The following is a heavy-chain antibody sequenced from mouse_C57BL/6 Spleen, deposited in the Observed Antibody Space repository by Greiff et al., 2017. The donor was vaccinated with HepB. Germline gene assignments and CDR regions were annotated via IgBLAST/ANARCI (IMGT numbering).Heavy chain of an antibody. CDR3: ARSYDGGEAQFDY. J-gene: IGHJ2*01. V-gene: IGHV1-82*01. D-gene: IGHD2-12*01. CDR2: IYPGDGDT. Sequence: QVQLQQSGPELVKPGASVKISCKASGYAFSSSWMNWVQQRPGKGLEWIGRIYPGDGDTNYNGKFKGKATLTADKSSSTAYMQRSSLTSEDSAVDFWARSYDGGEAQFDYWGQGTTLTVAS. CDR1: GYAFSSSW.